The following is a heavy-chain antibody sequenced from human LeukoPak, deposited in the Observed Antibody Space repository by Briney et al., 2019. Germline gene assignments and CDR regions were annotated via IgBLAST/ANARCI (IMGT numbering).Heavy chain of an antibody. CDR3: ARHVYGEGMVV. Sequence: SETLSLTCPVSGGFLNGYYWGWIRQPPGKGLECIGYIHSSEGTAHNASLKSRLTISLDTSKNQFSLTLSSVTAADTAIYYCARHVYGEGMVVWGKGTTVTVSS. D-gene: IGHD4-17*01. J-gene: IGHJ6*04. CDR2: IHSSEGT. V-gene: IGHV4-59*08. CDR1: GGFLNGYY.